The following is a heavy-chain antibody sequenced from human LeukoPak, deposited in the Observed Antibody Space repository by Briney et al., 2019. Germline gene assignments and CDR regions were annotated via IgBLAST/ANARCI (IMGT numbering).Heavy chain of an antibody. CDR2: ISHDGGAK. D-gene: IGHD3-3*01. V-gene: IGHV3-30*18. CDR3: AKGYYDFWSGYYPYYYYYGMDV. Sequence: GGSLRLSCGVSGFIIGNHGMHWIRQAPDKGLEWVAMISHDGGAKYYGDSVKGRLTISRDNSKNTLYLQMNSLRAEDTAVYYCAKGYYDFWSGYYPYYYYYGMDVWGQGTTVTVSS. J-gene: IGHJ6*02. CDR1: GFIIGNHG.